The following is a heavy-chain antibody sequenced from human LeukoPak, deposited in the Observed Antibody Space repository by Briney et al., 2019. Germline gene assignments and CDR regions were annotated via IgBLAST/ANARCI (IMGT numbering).Heavy chain of an antibody. CDR2: ISGSGGST. Sequence: GGSLRLSCAASGFTFSRYAMSWVRQAPGKGLEWDSPISGSGGSTYYADSVKGRFTISRDNSKNTLYLQMNSLRAEDTAVYYCAKTTFKYCSSTSCYVDYWGQGTLVTVSS. J-gene: IGHJ4*02. CDR1: GFTFSRYA. CDR3: AKTTFKYCSSTSCYVDY. D-gene: IGHD2-2*01. V-gene: IGHV3-23*01.